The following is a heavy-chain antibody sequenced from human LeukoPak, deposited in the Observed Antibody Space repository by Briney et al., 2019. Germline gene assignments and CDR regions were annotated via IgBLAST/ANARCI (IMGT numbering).Heavy chain of an antibody. CDR3: GRVSSPWSPRDAFDI. J-gene: IGHJ3*02. Sequence: SQTLSLTCAISGDSVSSNSATWNWLRQSPSRGLGWLGRTYYKSKLYNDYAGSVKSRITINSDTSKNQFSLQLNSVTPEDTAVYYCGRVSSPWSPRDAFDIWGQGTMVTVSP. D-gene: IGHD1-26*01. CDR1: GDSVSSNSAT. V-gene: IGHV6-1*01. CDR2: TYYKSKLYN.